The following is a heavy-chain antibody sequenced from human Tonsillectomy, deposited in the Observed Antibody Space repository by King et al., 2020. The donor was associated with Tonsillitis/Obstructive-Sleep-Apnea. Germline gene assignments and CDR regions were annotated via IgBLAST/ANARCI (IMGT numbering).Heavy chain of an antibody. V-gene: IGHV4-39*01. J-gene: IGHJ2*01. Sequence: MQLQESGPGLVKPSETLSLTCTVSGGSISSSSYYWGWIRQPPGKGLEWIGSIYYSGSTYYNPSLKSRVTISVDTSKNQFSLKLSSVTAADTAVYYCAGGRNTEAYPLPNWYFDLWGRGTLVTVSS. CDR1: GGSISSSSYY. CDR2: IYYSGST. D-gene: IGHD1-26*01. CDR3: AGGRNTEAYPLPNWYFDL.